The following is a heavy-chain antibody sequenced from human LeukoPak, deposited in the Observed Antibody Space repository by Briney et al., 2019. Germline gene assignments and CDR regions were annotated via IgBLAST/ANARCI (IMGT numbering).Heavy chain of an antibody. Sequence: ASVKVSCKVSGYTLTELSMHWVRQAPGKGLEWMGGFDPEDGETIYAQKFQGRVTMTEDTSTDTAYMELSSLRSEDTAVYYCARMKDYDFWSGYQAPFDYWGQGTLVTVSS. CDR2: FDPEDGET. D-gene: IGHD3-3*01. V-gene: IGHV1-24*01. J-gene: IGHJ4*02. CDR1: GYTLTELS. CDR3: ARMKDYDFWSGYQAPFDY.